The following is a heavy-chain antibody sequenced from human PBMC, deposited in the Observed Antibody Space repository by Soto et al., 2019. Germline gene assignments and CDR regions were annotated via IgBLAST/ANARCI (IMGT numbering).Heavy chain of an antibody. CDR1: GGSISSGGYY. D-gene: IGHD3-9*01. V-gene: IGHV4-31*03. CDR2: IYYSGST. Sequence: SETLSLTCTVSGGSISSGGYYWSWIRQHPGKGLEWIGYIYYSGSTYYNPSLKSRVTISVDTSKNQFSLKLSSVTAADTAVYYCARHGDYDILTGNWFDPWGQGTLVTVSS. J-gene: IGHJ5*02. CDR3: ARHGDYDILTGNWFDP.